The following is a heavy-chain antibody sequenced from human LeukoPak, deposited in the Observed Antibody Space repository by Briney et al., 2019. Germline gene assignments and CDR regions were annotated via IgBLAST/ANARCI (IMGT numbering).Heavy chain of an antibody. V-gene: IGHV3-23*01. J-gene: IGHJ4*02. CDR2: ISGSGGNT. CDR3: TKINAYHYDSSGYYFDY. D-gene: IGHD3-22*01. Sequence: GGSLRLSCAASGFTFSTYAMTWVRQAPGKGLEWVSGISGSGGNTYYADSVKGRFTISRDNSKSTLYLQMNSLRAEDTAVYYCTKINAYHYDSSGYYFDYWGRGTLVTVSS. CDR1: GFTFSTYA.